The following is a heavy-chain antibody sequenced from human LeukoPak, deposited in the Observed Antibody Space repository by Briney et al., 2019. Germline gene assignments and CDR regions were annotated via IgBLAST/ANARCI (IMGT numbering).Heavy chain of an antibody. D-gene: IGHD2-2*01. Sequence: ASVKVSCKASGYTFTSYGISWVRQAPGQGLEWMGWINPNSGGTNYAQKFQGRVTMTRDTSISTAYMELSRLRSDDTAVYYRARIDCSSTSCYQTFDYWGQGTLVTVSS. CDR1: GYTFTSYG. CDR2: INPNSGGT. CDR3: ARIDCSSTSCYQTFDY. J-gene: IGHJ4*02. V-gene: IGHV1-2*02.